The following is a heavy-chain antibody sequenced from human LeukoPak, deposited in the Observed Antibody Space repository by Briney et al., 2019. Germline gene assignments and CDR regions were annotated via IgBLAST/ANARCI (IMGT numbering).Heavy chain of an antibody. Sequence: VASVKVSCTVSGYTFTGYYMHWVRQAPGPGREWMGWINPNSGGTNYAQKFQGRVTMPRDTSNNTAYMKLSRLRADDTAVYYCARALQITVVRGVMGYWGQGTRVTVSS. CDR3: ARALQITVVRGVMGY. J-gene: IGHJ4*02. CDR2: INPNSGGT. D-gene: IGHD3-10*01. V-gene: IGHV1-2*02. CDR1: GYTFTGYY.